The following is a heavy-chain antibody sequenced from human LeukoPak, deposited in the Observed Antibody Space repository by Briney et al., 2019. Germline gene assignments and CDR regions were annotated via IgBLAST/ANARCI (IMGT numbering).Heavy chain of an antibody. V-gene: IGHV4-34*01. D-gene: IGHD3-3*01. CDR2: INHRGST. CDR1: GGSFSGYY. CDR3: ARGTIFGPRYYYMDV. Sequence: SETLSLTCAVYGGSFSGYYWSWIRQPPGKGLEWIGKINHRGSTNYNPSLKSRVTISVDTSKNQFSLKLSSVTAADTAVYYCARGTIFGPRYYYMDVWGKGTTVTVSS. J-gene: IGHJ6*03.